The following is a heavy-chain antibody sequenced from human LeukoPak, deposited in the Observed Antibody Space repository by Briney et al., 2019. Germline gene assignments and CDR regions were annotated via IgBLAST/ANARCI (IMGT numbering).Heavy chain of an antibody. Sequence: GSLRLSCAVSGFPFISYWMSWFRQAPGKGLEWVANINQDGSQKFSVDSVKGRFTISRDNAKNSLSLQMNSLRVEDTAVYYCARDWFDGDYDRFDYWGQGTLVTVSS. D-gene: IGHD4-17*01. V-gene: IGHV3-7*03. CDR1: GFPFISYW. CDR3: ARDWFDGDYDRFDY. J-gene: IGHJ4*02. CDR2: INQDGSQK.